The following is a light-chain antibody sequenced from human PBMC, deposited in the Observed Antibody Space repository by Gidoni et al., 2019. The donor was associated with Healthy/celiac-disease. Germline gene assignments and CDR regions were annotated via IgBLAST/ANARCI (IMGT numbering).Light chain of an antibody. CDR1: QSVSSSY. V-gene: IGKV3-20*01. Sequence: EIFLTQSPGTLSLSHGERATLSCRASQSVSSSYLAWYQPKPGQAPRLLSYGASSRATGIQDRFSGSGSGTDFTLTNRRLEPEDFAVYYCRQYGSSPFTFGPGTKVDIK. CDR3: RQYGSSPFT. CDR2: GAS. J-gene: IGKJ3*01.